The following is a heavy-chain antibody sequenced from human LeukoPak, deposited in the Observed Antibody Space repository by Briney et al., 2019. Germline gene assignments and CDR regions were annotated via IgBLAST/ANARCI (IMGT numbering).Heavy chain of an antibody. D-gene: IGHD6-13*01. Sequence: SETLSLTCSVSGGSNSAYYWSWIRQPPGKGLEWIGYINYGGRTDYNPSLKGRVTISVDTSKNQFSLKLSSVTAADTAVFYCARTTSGWYYFDYWGQGTLVTVSS. CDR1: GGSNSAYY. CDR3: ARTTSGWYYFDY. V-gene: IGHV4-59*08. CDR2: INYGGRT. J-gene: IGHJ4*02.